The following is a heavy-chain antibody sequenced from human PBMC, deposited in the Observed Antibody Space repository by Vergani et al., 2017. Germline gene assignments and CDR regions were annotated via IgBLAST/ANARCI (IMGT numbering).Heavy chain of an antibody. CDR2: IWYDGSNK. CDR1: GFTFSSYG. CDR3: ARGVSSGWLWEYYFDY. Sequence: QVQLVESGGGVVQPGRSLRLSCAASGFTFSSYGMHWFRQAPGKGLEWVAVIWYDGSNKYYADSVKGRFTISRDNSKNTLYLQMNSLRAEDTAVYYCARGVSSGWLWEYYFDYWGQGTLVTVSS. V-gene: IGHV3-33*01. J-gene: IGHJ4*02. D-gene: IGHD6-19*01.